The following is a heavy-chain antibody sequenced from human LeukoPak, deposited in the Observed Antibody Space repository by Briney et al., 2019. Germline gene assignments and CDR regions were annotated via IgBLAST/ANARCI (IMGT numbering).Heavy chain of an antibody. J-gene: IGHJ6*03. CDR1: GGPISSYY. CDR3: ARAPGTGYCSSTSCYLRRGYYYYMDV. V-gene: IGHV4-34*01. D-gene: IGHD2-2*01. CDR2: INHSGST. Sequence: SETLSLTCTVSGGPISSYYWSWIRQPPGKALEWIGEINHSGSTNYNPSLKSRVTISVDTSKNQFSLKLSSVTAADTAVYYCARAPGTGYCSSTSCYLRRGYYYYMDVWGKGTTVTVSS.